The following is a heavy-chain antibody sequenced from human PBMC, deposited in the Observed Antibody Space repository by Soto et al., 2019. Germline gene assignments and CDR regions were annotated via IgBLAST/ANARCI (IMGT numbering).Heavy chain of an antibody. Sequence: QVQLVESGGVVVLPGRSLRLSCAAAGFTFSSYGMHWFRQAPGKGLEWVAVIWNDGSNKYYADSVKGRFTISSDNSKNTLYLQMNSLSAEDTAVYYCARQAMAGYFDYWGQGTLVTVSS. D-gene: IGHD6-19*01. V-gene: IGHV3-33*01. CDR3: ARQAMAGYFDY. CDR2: IWNDGSNK. CDR1: GFTFSSYG. J-gene: IGHJ4*02.